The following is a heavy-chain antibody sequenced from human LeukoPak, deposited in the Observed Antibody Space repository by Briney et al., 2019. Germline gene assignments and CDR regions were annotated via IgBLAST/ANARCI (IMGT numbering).Heavy chain of an antibody. J-gene: IGHJ4*02. CDR2: ISSSGSTI. CDR1: GFIFSDYY. CDR3: ARVGSDGSHSYGFDS. Sequence: GGSLRLSCAGSGFIFSDYYMTWIRQAPGKGLEWLSYISSSGSTIYYADSLQGRFTISRDNAKNSLYLQMNSLRAEDTAVYYCARVGSDGSHSYGFDSWGQGTLVTVSS. D-gene: IGHD2-15*01. V-gene: IGHV3-11*01.